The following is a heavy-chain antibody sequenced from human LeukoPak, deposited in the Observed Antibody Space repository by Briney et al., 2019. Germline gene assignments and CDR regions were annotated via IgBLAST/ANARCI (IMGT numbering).Heavy chain of an antibody. CDR2: ISASGDNT. Sequence: GGSLGLSCAASGFTFSSYAMSWVRQTPGKGLDWVSAISASGDNTYYADSVKGWFTISRDNSKSTLYLQMNSLRAEDTAVYYCAKRYLGSYYFDYWGLGTLVTVSS. J-gene: IGHJ4*02. V-gene: IGHV3-23*01. CDR1: GFTFSSYA. D-gene: IGHD3-10*01. CDR3: AKRYLGSYYFDY.